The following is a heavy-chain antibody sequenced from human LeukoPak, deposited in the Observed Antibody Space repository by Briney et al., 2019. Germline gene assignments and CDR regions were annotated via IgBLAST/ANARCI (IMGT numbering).Heavy chain of an antibody. V-gene: IGHV3-21*01. CDR3: ARQVGVDDAFDI. CDR1: GFTFNTYS. CDR2: ISIGNSYI. D-gene: IGHD1-26*01. Sequence: GGSLRLSCAASGFTFNTYSVNWVRQAPGKGLELVSSISIGNSYIFYADSMKGRFTISRDNAKPSLYLQMNSLRAEDTAVYYCARQVGVDDAFDIWGQGTKVTVSS. J-gene: IGHJ3*02.